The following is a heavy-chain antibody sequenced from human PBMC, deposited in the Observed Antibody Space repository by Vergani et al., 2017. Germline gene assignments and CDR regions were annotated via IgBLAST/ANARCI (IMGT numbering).Heavy chain of an antibody. Sequence: EVQLVESGGGLVKPGGSLRLSCAASGFTFSSYSRNWVRPAPGKGLEVGGRIKSKTDGGTTDYAAPVKGRFTISRDESKNTLYLQMNSLKTEDTAVYYCTTWTGGPYDSFDIWGQGTMITVSS. CDR1: GFTFSSYS. V-gene: IGHV3-15*01. D-gene: IGHD3-10*01. J-gene: IGHJ3*02. CDR2: IKSKTDGGTT. CDR3: TTWTGGPYDSFDI.